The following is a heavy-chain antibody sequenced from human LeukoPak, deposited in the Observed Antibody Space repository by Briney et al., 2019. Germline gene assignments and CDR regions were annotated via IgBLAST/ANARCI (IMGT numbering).Heavy chain of an antibody. CDR2: ISSYNGNT. CDR3: ARDQAATNTQVRFCLD. CDR1: AYTFTIYG. Sequence: ASVTVTFTSSAYTFTIYGISWVRQPPAQGREGMGWISSYNGNTNFAQKLQGRVTMTTATSTSTAYMDLRSLRSDDTAVYYCARDQAATNTQVRFCLDWGQGTLVTVSS. J-gene: IGHJ4*02. V-gene: IGHV1-18*01. D-gene: IGHD3-9*01.